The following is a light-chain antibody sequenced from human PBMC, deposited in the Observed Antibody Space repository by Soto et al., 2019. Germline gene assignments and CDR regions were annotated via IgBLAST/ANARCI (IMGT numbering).Light chain of an antibody. CDR3: QQSYSTPRLT. J-gene: IGKJ4*01. Sequence: DIQMTQSPSSLSASVGDRVTITCRASQSISIYLNWYQQKPGKAPKFLIYAASSLQSGVPSRFSGSGSGTAFTLTISILQPEDFATYYCQQSYSTPRLTFGGGTKVEIK. CDR1: QSISIY. V-gene: IGKV1-39*01. CDR2: AAS.